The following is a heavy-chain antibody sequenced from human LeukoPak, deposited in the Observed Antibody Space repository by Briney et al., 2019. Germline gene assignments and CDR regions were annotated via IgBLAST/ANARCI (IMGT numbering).Heavy chain of an antibody. CDR3: ARGISLSSYAYTWFDP. D-gene: IGHD2-2*01. CDR1: GGSFSGYY. V-gene: IGHV4-34*01. J-gene: IGHJ5*02. CDR2: VNHSGST. Sequence: SETLSLTCAVYGGSFSGYYWSWIRQPPGRGLEWIGEVNHSGSTNYNPSLKSRVTISLDTSKTQFSLKLSSVTAADTAVYYCARGISLSSYAYTWFDPWGQGTLVTVSS.